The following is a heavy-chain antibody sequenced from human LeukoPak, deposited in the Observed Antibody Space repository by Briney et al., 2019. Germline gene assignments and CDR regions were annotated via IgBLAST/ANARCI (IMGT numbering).Heavy chain of an antibody. J-gene: IGHJ4*02. Sequence: ASVKVSCKASGYTFTSYGISWVRQAPGQGLEWMGWISAYNGNTSYAQKLQGRVTMTTDTSTSTAYVELRSLRSDDTAVYYCARDRSIKAVAGTIGYWGQGTLVTVSS. CDR2: ISAYNGNT. D-gene: IGHD6-19*01. CDR3: ARDRSIKAVAGTIGY. V-gene: IGHV1-18*01. CDR1: GYTFTSYG.